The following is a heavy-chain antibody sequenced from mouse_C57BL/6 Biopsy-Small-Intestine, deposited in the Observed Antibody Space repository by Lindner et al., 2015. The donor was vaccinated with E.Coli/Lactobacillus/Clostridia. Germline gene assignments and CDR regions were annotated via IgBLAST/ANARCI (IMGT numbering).Heavy chain of an antibody. V-gene: IGHV1-42*01. D-gene: IGHD1-1*01. CDR1: GYSFTGYY. J-gene: IGHJ4*01. CDR3: ASGYGSSFYAMDV. Sequence: VQLQESGPELVKPGASVKISCKASGYSFTGYYMNWVKQSPEKSLEWIGEINPSAGGTTYNQKFKAKATLTVDKSSSTAYMQLKSLTSEDSAVYYCASGYGSSFYAMDVLGSRNLSHRLL. CDR2: INPSAGGT.